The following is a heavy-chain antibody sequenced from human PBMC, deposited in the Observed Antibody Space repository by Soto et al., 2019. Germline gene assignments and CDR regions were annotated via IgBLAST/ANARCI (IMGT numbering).Heavy chain of an antibody. J-gene: IGHJ3*02. CDR1: GFTFSNAW. CDR2: IKSKTDGGTT. Sequence: EVQLVESGGGMVKPGGSLRLSCAASGFTFSNAWMSWVRQAPGKGLEWVGRIKSKTDGGTTDYAAPVKGRFTISRDDSKNMLYLQMNSLKTEDTAVYYCTTDLYYDFWSGYLQAFDIWGQGTMVTVSS. CDR3: TTDLYYDFWSGYLQAFDI. V-gene: IGHV3-15*01. D-gene: IGHD3-3*01.